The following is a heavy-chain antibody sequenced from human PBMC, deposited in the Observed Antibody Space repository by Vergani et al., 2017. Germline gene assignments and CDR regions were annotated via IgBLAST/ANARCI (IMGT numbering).Heavy chain of an antibody. D-gene: IGHD3-22*01. V-gene: IGHV3-53*01. J-gene: IGHJ6*03. CDR2: IYSGGST. CDR3: AKGDGYYYDSSGDYMDV. Sequence: EVQLVESGGGLIQPGGSLRLSCAASGFTVSSNYMSWVRQAPGKGLEWVSVIYSGGSTYYADSVKGRFTISRDNSKNTLYLQMNSLRAEDTAVYYCAKGDGYYYDSSGDYMDVWGKGTTVTVSS. CDR1: GFTVSSNY.